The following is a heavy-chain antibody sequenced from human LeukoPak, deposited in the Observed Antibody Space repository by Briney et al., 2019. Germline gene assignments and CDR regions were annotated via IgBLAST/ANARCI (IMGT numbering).Heavy chain of an antibody. CDR2: INPNSGGS. V-gene: IGHV1-2*02. CDR1: GYTFTGYY. D-gene: IGHD6-19*01. Sequence: ASVKVSCKASGYTFTGYYMHWVRQAPGQGLEWMGWINPNSGGSNYAQKFQGRVTLTRDTSIITAYMELSSLTSDDTAVYYCARIAVAGTSREDWFDPWGQGTLVTVSS. J-gene: IGHJ5*02. CDR3: ARIAVAGTSREDWFDP.